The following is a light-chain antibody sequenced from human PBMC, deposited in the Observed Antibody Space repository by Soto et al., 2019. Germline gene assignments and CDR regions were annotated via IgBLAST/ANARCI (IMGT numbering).Light chain of an antibody. J-gene: IGKJ1*01. Sequence: DIQMTQSPFTLSASVGDRVTITCRASQTIDSWLAWYQQRPGKPPNLLIYKASTLASGVPSRFSGSGSGTEFTLTINSLQPDDFATYYCQQYHIYSGTFGQGTKVDIK. CDR1: QTIDSW. CDR3: QQYHIYSGT. CDR2: KAS. V-gene: IGKV1-5*03.